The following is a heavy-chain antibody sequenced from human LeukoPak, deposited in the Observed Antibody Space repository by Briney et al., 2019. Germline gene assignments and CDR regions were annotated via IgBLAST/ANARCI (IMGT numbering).Heavy chain of an antibody. CDR3: AKGHSRVGATYFDY. D-gene: IGHD1-26*01. Sequence: GGSLRLSCAASGFTFSSYAMSWVRQAPGKGLEWVSAISGSGGSTYYADSVKGRFTISRDNSKNTLYLQMNSLGAEDTAVYYCAKGHSRVGATYFDYWGQGTLVTVSS. CDR2: ISGSGGST. CDR1: GFTFSSYA. V-gene: IGHV3-23*01. J-gene: IGHJ4*02.